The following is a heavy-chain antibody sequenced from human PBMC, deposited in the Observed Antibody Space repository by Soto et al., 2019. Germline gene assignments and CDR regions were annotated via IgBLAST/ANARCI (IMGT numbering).Heavy chain of an antibody. D-gene: IGHD1-7*01. CDR3: AKAGTGTTLSFDY. J-gene: IGHJ4*02. Sequence: GGSLRLSCAASGFTFSSYAMSWVRQAPGKGLEWVSAISGSGGSTYYADSVKGRFTITRDNSKNTLYLQMNSLRAEDTAVYYCAKAGTGTTLSFDYWGQGTLVTVSS. V-gene: IGHV3-23*01. CDR2: ISGSGGST. CDR1: GFTFSSYA.